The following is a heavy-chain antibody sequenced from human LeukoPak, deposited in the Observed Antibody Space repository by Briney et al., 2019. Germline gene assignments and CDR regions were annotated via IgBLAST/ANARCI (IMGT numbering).Heavy chain of an antibody. V-gene: IGHV4-34*01. D-gene: IGHD5-18*01. J-gene: IGHJ3*02. CDR1: GGSFSGYY. CDR3: ATGATDTDAFDI. Sequence: SETLSLTCAVHGGSFSGYYWSWIRQPPAKGLEWIGEINHSGSTNYNPSLKSRVTISVDTSKNQFSLKLSAVTAADTAVYYCATGATDTDAFDIWRQGRMVTVSS. CDR2: INHSGST.